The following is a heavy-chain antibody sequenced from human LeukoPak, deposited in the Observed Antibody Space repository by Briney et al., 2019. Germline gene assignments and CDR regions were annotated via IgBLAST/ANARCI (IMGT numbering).Heavy chain of an antibody. D-gene: IGHD2/OR15-2a*01. CDR2: INSDGSWT. J-gene: IGHJ4*02. Sequence: GSLRLSCATSGNFWVHLGRQAPGKGLVWVSHINSDGSWTSYADSVKGRFTISKDNAKNTVYLQMNSLRAEDTAVYYCVSFYETYWGRGTLVTVSS. CDR3: VSFYETY. V-gene: IGHV3-74*01. CDR1: GNFW.